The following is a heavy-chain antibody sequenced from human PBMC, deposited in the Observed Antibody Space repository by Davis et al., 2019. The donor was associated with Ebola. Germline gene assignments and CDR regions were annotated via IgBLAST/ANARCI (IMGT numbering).Heavy chain of an antibody. V-gene: IGHV3-23*01. J-gene: IGHJ4*02. CDR2: VSGRSTTI. CDR3: AKDHEAEEDGYNPFDY. Sequence: GGSLRLSCAASGFTFNKYAMSWVRQAPGKGLEWVSVVSGRSTTIYYADSVKGRFTISRDNSKNTLYLQMNSLRAEDTAVYYCAKDHEAEEDGYNPFDYWGQGTLVTVSS. CDR1: GFTFNKYA. D-gene: IGHD5-24*01.